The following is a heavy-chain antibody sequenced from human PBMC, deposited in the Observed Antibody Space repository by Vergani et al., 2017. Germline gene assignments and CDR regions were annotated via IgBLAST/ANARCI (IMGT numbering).Heavy chain of an antibody. CDR1: GGSISSGGYY. CDR3: ARDRTDWGVFDY. Sequence: QVQLQESGPGLVKPSQTLSLTCTVSGGSISSGGYYWSWIRQHPGKGLEWIGYIYYSGSTNYNPSLKSRVTISVDTSKNQFSLKLSSVTAADTAVYYCARDRTDWGVFDYWGQGTLVTVSS. D-gene: IGHD7-27*01. J-gene: IGHJ4*02. CDR2: IYYSGST. V-gene: IGHV4-61*08.